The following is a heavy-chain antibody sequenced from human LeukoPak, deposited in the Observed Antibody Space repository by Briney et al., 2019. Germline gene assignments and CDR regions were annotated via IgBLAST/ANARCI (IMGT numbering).Heavy chain of an antibody. D-gene: IGHD1-14*01. CDR1: GFTFSSYA. Sequence: GGSLRLSCAASGFTFSSYAMSWVRQAPGKGLEWVSVIGSDSGGIQYADSVKGRFTISRDDSKKTLYLQMTSLRVDDTAVYYCAKYRTSTAPPRNFDYWGQGTLVTVSS. V-gene: IGHV3-23*01. CDR2: IGSDSGGI. CDR3: AKYRTSTAPPRNFDY. J-gene: IGHJ4*02.